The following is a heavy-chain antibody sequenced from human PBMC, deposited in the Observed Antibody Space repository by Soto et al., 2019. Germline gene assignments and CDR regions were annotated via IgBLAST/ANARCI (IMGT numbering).Heavy chain of an antibody. CDR3: ARRKQWLAQGWGYGMDV. V-gene: IGHV4-39*01. J-gene: IGHJ6*02. Sequence: QLQLQESGPGLVKPSETLSLTYTVSDDSISSAGYFWVWIRQPPGQGLEWIGTLSYTGSANYNPSLNSRVTISVDTSKKQLSLKLTSVTAADTAIYYCARRKQWLAQGWGYGMDVWGQGTTVTVSS. D-gene: IGHD6-19*01. CDR2: LSYTGSA. CDR1: DDSISSAGYF.